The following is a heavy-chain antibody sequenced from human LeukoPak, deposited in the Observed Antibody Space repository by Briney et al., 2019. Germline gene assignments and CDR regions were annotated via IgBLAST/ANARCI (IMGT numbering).Heavy chain of an antibody. CDR2: IRSSGSTI. J-gene: IGHJ6*03. V-gene: IGHV3-11*04. CDR1: GFTFSDYY. CDR3: ARDPVTTFHYYYYYMDV. D-gene: IGHD4-11*01. Sequence: GGSLRLSCAASGFTFSDYYMSWIRQAPGKGLEWVSYIRSSGSTIYCADSVKGRFTISRNNTKNSLYLRMNSLRAEDTAVYYCARDPVTTFHYYYYYMDVWGKGTTVTVSS.